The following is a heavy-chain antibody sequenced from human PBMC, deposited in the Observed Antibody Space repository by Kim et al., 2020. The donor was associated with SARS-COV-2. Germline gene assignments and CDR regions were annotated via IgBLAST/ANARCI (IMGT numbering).Heavy chain of an antibody. CDR3: ARVGIVPA. V-gene: IGHV4-39*07. J-gene: IGHJ5*02. CDR1: GGSISSSSYY. Sequence: SETLSLTCTVSGGSISSSSYYWGWIRQPPGKGLEWIGSIYYTGSTYYNPSLKSRVTISVDTSKNQFSLRLSSVTAADTAVYYCARVGIVPAWGQGTLVTVSS. CDR2: IYYTGST. D-gene: IGHD2-2*03.